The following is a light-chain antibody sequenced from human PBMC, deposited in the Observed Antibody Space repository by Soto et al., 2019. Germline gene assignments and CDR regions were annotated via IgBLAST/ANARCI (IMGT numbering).Light chain of an antibody. J-gene: IGKJ2*01. CDR3: MQAVQTPPT. CDR2: SGS. Sequence: DIVMTQSPLSLPVTPGEPASISCRSSQSLLHSNGYNYLDWYLQKPGQSPQLLIYSGSNRASGVPDRFSGSGSCTDFTLKISRVEAEDVGTYYCMQAVQTPPTFGPGTKLDIK. CDR1: QSLLHSNGYNY. V-gene: IGKV2-28*01.